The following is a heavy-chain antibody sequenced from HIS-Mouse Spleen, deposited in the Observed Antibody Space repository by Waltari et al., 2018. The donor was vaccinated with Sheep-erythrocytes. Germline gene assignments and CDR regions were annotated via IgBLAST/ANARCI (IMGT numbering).Heavy chain of an antibody. CDR1: GFTFSSSE. CDR2: IGTAGDT. J-gene: IGHJ3*02. D-gene: IGHD1-26*01. Sequence: EVQLVESGGGFVQPGGSLSVSCAASGFTFSSSELPWVRQATGKGLEWVSAIGTAGDTYYPGSVKGRFTISRENAKNSLYLQMNSLRAGDTAVYYCARANSGSYDDAFDIWGQGTMVTVSS. CDR3: ARANSGSYDDAFDI. V-gene: IGHV3-13*01.